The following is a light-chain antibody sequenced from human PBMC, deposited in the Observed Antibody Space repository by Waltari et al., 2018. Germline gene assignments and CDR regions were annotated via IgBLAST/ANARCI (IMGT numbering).Light chain of an antibody. CDR1: RSNVGSNT. V-gene: IGLV1-44*01. Sequence: QSVLSQPPSESGTPGQRVTLSCSGPRSNVGSNTVNWYQHFPGTSPKLLIYSNNHRPSGVPDRFSASKSGTSASLAISGLQSEDEGDYYCAAWDGGLNGLIFGGGTKLTVL. CDR2: SNN. J-gene: IGLJ2*01. CDR3: AAWDGGLNGLI.